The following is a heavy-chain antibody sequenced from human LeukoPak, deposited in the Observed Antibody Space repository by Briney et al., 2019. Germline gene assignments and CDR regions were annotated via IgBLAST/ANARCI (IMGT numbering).Heavy chain of an antibody. CDR2: FDPEDGET. V-gene: IGHV1-24*01. D-gene: IGHD6-13*01. J-gene: IGHJ4*02. Sequence: ASVKVSCKVSGYTLTELSMHWVRQAPGKGLEWMGGFDPEDGETIYAQKFQGRVTMTEDTSTDTAYMELSSLRSEDTAVYYCATPGIAAAGTETPFDYWGQGTLVTVSS. CDR1: GYTLTELS. CDR3: ATPGIAAAGTETPFDY.